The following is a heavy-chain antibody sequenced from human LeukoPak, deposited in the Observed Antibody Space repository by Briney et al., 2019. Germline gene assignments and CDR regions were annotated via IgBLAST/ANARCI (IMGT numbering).Heavy chain of an antibody. Sequence: GGSLRLSCAASGLNLDAYAMHWVRQAPGKGLEWVSLISGGGTITYYVDSVKGRFTISRDNSKNSLFLEMNSLRSEDTALYYCAKDTPLFYHYYGIDVWGQGTTVTVSS. CDR2: ISGGGTIT. CDR3: AKDTPLFYHYYGIDV. CDR1: GLNLDAYA. J-gene: IGHJ6*02. V-gene: IGHV3-43*02.